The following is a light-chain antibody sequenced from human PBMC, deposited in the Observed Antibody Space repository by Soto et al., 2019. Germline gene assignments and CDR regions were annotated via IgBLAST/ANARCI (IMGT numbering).Light chain of an antibody. CDR3: QPYNSYSRT. CDR2: KAS. CDR1: QSISSW. J-gene: IGKJ1*01. V-gene: IGKV1-5*03. Sequence: DIQMTQSPSTLSASVGDRVTITCRASQSISSWVAWYQPKPGKAPKLLIYKASSLESGVPSRFSGSGSGTEFTLTIRSLQSEDFATYFCQPYNSYSRTFGQGTKVDIK.